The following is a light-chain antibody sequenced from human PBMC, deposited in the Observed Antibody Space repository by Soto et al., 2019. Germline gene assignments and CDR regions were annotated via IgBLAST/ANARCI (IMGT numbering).Light chain of an antibody. CDR2: EVS. V-gene: IGLV2-14*01. CDR1: NSDVGGYNY. J-gene: IGLJ2*01. CDR3: SSYTSSSTMV. Sequence: QSALTQPASVSGSPGQSITISCTGTNSDVGGYNYVSWYQQNPGKAPKLMIYEVSNRPSAVSNRFSGSKSGSTASLTISGLQAEDDADYYCSSYTSSSTMVFGGGTKVTVL.